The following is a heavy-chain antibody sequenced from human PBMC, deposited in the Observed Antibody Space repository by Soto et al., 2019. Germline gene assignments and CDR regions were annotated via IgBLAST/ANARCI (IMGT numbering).Heavy chain of an antibody. J-gene: IGHJ4*02. D-gene: IGHD3-22*01. CDR1: GGSISSGGYY. CDR3: ARNHATAYDSSGYYSSFFDY. Sequence: SETLSLTCTVSGGSISSGGYYWSWIRQHPGKGLEWIGYIYYSGSTYYNPSLKSRVTISVDTSKNQFSLKLSSVTAADTAVYYRARNHATAYDSSGYYSSFFDYWGLGTLVTVS. V-gene: IGHV4-31*03. CDR2: IYYSGST.